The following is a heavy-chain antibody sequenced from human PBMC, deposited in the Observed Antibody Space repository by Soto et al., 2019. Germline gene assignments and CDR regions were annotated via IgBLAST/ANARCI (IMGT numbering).Heavy chain of an antibody. Sequence: ASVKVSCKASGGSFGSFAFSWVRQAPGQGLEWMGWISGYNGNTKHAQKFQDRVTMTADTSTRTAFMEVRSLTSDDTGVYFCAATGGNYFGLDVWGQGTTVTVSS. V-gene: IGHV1-18*01. J-gene: IGHJ6*02. D-gene: IGHD2-8*02. CDR2: ISGYNGNT. CDR1: GGSFGSFA. CDR3: AATGGNYFGLDV.